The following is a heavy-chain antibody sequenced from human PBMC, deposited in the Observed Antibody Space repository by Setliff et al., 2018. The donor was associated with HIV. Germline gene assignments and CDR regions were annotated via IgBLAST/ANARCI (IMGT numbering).Heavy chain of an antibody. J-gene: IGHJ3*02. CDR3: AKTSVGATGLYAFDI. D-gene: IGHD1-26*01. V-gene: IGHV4-61*09. CDR2: TYTNGRL. Sequence: PSETLSLTCSVSGASITSGSFYWTWIRKPAGKGLEWIGHTYTNGRLNYNPSLQSRVAISMDTSRNRFSLTLSSVTAADTAVYYCAKTSVGATGLYAFDIWGQGTMVTVSS. CDR1: GASITSGSFY.